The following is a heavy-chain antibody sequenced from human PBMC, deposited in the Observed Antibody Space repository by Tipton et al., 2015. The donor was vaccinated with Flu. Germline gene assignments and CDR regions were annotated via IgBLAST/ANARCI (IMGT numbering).Heavy chain of an antibody. J-gene: IGHJ3*01. CDR3: ARVTMTTWDAFDV. CDR2: FDPSGNR. V-gene: IGHV4-4*07. CDR1: GDSTSIYY. Sequence: TLSLTCTVSGDSTSIYYWNWIRQPAGKGLEWIGRFDPSGNRDYNPSLKNRVTMSLDTSKSQLSLNLTSVTAADTAVYYCARVTMTTWDAFDVWGQGTMVTVSS. D-gene: IGHD4-17*01.